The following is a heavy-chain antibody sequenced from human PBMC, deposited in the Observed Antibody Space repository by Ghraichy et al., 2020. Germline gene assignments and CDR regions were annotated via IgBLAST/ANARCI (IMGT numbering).Heavy chain of an antibody. D-gene: IGHD2-2*01. Sequence: GGSLRLSCAASGFTFSSYSMNWVRQAPGKGLERVSSISSSSSYIYYADSVKGRFTISRDNAKNSLYLQMNSLRAEDTAVYYCARDDLPYCSSTSCYGMDVWGQGTTVTVSS. CDR1: GFTFSSYS. CDR3: ARDDLPYCSSTSCYGMDV. CDR2: ISSSSSYI. V-gene: IGHV3-21*01. J-gene: IGHJ6*02.